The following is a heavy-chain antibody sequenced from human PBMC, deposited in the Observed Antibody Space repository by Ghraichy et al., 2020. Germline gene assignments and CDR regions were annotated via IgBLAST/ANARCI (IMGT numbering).Heavy chain of an antibody. J-gene: IGHJ4*02. CDR2: INHSGST. V-gene: IGHV4-34*01. CDR3: ASRDY. CDR1: GGSFSGYY. Sequence: SQTLSLTCAVYGGSFSGYYWSWIRQPPGKGLEWIGEINHSGSTNYNPSLKSRVTISVDTSKNQFSLKLSSVTAADTAVYYCASRDYWGQGTLVTVSS.